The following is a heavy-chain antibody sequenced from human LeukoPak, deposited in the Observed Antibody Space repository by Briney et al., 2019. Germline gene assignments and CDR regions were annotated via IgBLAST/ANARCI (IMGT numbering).Heavy chain of an antibody. V-gene: IGHV1-69*04. CDR1: GGTFSSYA. CDR3: ARDHCTNGVCRDY. Sequence: SVKVSCKASGGTFSSYAISWVRQAPGQGLEWMGRIIPILGIANYAQKFQGRVTITADKSTSTAYMELSSLRSEDTAVYYCARDHCTNGVCRDYWGQGTLVTVSS. J-gene: IGHJ4*02. CDR2: IIPILGIA. D-gene: IGHD2-8*01.